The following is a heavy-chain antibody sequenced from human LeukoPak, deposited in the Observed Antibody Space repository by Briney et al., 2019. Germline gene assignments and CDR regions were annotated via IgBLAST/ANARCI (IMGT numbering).Heavy chain of an antibody. CDR1: GFTFSSYA. V-gene: IGHV3-23*01. Sequence: GGSLRLSCAPSGFTFSSYAMSWVRQAPGKGLEWVSAISGSGGSTYYADSVKGRFTISRDNSKNTLYLQMNSLRAEDTAVYYCAKAGPIVVVPAAMADDYWGQGTLVTVSS. D-gene: IGHD2-2*01. J-gene: IGHJ4*02. CDR3: AKAGPIVVVPAAMADDY. CDR2: ISGSGGST.